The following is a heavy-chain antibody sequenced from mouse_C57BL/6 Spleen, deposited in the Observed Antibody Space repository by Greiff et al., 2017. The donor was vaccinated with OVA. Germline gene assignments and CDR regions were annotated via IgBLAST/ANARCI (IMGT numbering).Heavy chain of an antibody. D-gene: IGHD2-1*01. V-gene: IGHV2-2*01. Sequence: QVQLQQSGPGLVQPSQSLSITCTVSGFSLTSYGVHWVRQSPGKGLEWLGVIWSGGSTDYNAAFISRLSISKDNSKSQVFFKMNSLQADDTAIYYCARGEGYYGNYGGYAMDYWGQGTSVTVSS. CDR2: IWSGGST. CDR1: GFSLTSYG. CDR3: ARGEGYYGNYGGYAMDY. J-gene: IGHJ4*01.